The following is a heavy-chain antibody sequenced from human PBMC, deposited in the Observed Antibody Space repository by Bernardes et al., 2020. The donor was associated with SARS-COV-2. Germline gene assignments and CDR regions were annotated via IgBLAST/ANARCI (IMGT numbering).Heavy chain of an antibody. D-gene: IGHD6-13*01. Sequence: ETLSLTCTVSGDSISNYYWTWIRQPPGKGLEWIGHSGSTNYSPSLKSRVTISIDTSKNQFSLKLISVTAADTAVYYCARLGHYTNTWYYFDYWGQGALVTVSS. CDR3: ARLGHYTNTWYYFDY. J-gene: IGHJ4*02. CDR1: GDSISNYY. CDR2: SGST. V-gene: IGHV4-59*08.